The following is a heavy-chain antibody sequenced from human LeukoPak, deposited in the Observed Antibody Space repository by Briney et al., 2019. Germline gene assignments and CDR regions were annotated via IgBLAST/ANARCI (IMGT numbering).Heavy chain of an antibody. V-gene: IGHV4-59*01. D-gene: IGHD5-24*01. CDR2: IYYSGST. CDR3: ARFVDGYNWNYFDY. J-gene: IGHJ4*02. CDR1: GGSISSYY. Sequence: PSETLSLTCTVSGGSISSYYWSWIRQPPGKGLEWIGYIYYSGSTNYNPSLKSRVIISVDTSKNQFSLKLSSVTAADTAVYYCARFVDGYNWNYFDYWGQGTLVTVSS.